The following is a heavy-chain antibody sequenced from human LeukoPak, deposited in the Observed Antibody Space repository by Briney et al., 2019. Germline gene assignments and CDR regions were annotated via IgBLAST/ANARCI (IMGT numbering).Heavy chain of an antibody. V-gene: IGHV4-59*08. CDR1: SGSISSYY. CDR3: ARQGIAARLIDY. Sequence: SETLSLTCTVSSGSISSYYWSWIRQPPGKGLEWIGYIYYSGSTNYNPSLKSRVTISVDTSKNQFSLKLSSVTAADTAVYYCARQGIAARLIDYWGQGTLVTVSS. J-gene: IGHJ4*02. D-gene: IGHD6-6*01. CDR2: IYYSGST.